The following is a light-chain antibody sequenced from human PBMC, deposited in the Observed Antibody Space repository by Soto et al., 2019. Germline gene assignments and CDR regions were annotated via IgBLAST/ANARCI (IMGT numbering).Light chain of an antibody. CDR3: SSYTTSSTVV. J-gene: IGLJ2*01. Sequence: QSVLTQPPSASGSPGQSVTISCTGTSSDVGGYNYVSWYQQHPGKAPKLIIYEVTNRPSGVSDRFTGSKSGNTASLTISGLQAEDEADYSCSSYTTSSTVVFGGGTKVTVL. CDR1: SSDVGGYNY. V-gene: IGLV2-14*01. CDR2: EVT.